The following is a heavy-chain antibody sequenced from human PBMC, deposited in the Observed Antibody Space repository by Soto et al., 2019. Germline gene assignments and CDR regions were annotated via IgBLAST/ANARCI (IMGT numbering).Heavy chain of an antibody. D-gene: IGHD3-22*01. V-gene: IGHV3-23*01. CDR3: AKDRPHYYDSSGPNDAFDI. Sequence: GGSLRLSCAASGFTFSSYAMSWVRQAPGKGLEWVSAISGSGGSTYYADSVKGRFTISRDNSKNTLYLQVNSLRAEDTAVYYCAKDRPHYYDSSGPNDAFDIWGQGAMVTVSS. J-gene: IGHJ3*02. CDR1: GFTFSSYA. CDR2: ISGSGGST.